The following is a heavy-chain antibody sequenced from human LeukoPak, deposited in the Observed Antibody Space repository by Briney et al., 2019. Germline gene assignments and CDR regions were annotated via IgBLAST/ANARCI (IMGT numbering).Heavy chain of an antibody. Sequence: PEALSLTRAVSGYSLSRGYYWGWIRQPPGKGLEWIGSIYKSGSTYYNPSLKSRVTISVDTSKNQTDLKLSSVTAADTAVYYCHSTAARGADAFDIWGQGTMVTVSS. J-gene: IGHJ3*02. CDR3: HSTAARGADAFDI. D-gene: IGHD3-10*01. CDR1: GYSLSRGYY. V-gene: IGHV4-38-2*01. CDR2: IYKSGST.